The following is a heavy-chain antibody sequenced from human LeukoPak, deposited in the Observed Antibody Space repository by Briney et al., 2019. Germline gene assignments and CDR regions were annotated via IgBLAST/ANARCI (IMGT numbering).Heavy chain of an antibody. CDR3: ARDGIGYGMDV. CDR1: GGSISSYY. V-gene: IGHV4-59*12. CDR2: IYYSGST. D-gene: IGHD1-26*01. Sequence: SETLSLTCTVSGGSISSYYWSWIRQPPGKGLEWIGYIYYSGSTNYNPSLKSRVTISVDTSENQFSLKLNSVTAADTAVYYCARDGIGYGMDVWGQGTTVTVSS. J-gene: IGHJ6*02.